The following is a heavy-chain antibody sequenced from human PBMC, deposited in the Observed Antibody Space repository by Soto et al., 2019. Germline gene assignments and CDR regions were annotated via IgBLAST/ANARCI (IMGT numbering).Heavy chain of an antibody. D-gene: IGHD2-2*01. J-gene: IGHJ5*02. CDR2: ISSSGSTI. Sequence: GGSLRLSCAASGFTFSDYYMSWIRQAPGKGLEWVSYISSSGSTIYYADSVKGRFTISRDNAKNSLYLQMNSLRAEDTAVYYCARGITSSVVVPAAIHWFDPWGQGTLVTVSS. CDR1: GFTFSDYY. CDR3: ARGITSSVVVPAAIHWFDP. V-gene: IGHV3-11*01.